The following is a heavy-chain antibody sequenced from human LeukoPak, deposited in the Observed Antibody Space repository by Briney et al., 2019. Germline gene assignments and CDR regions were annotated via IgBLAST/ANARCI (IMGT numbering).Heavy chain of an antibody. J-gene: IGHJ6*02. CDR1: GFTFSSYS. CDR3: ARDRYSSSSNYGVDV. Sequence: MTGGSLRLSCAASGFTFSSYSMNWVRQAPGKGLEWVSSISSSSSYIYYADSVKGRFTISRDNAKNSLYLQMNSLRAEDTAVYYCARDRYSSSSNYGVDVWGQGTTVTVSS. D-gene: IGHD6-6*01. CDR2: ISSSSSYI. V-gene: IGHV3-21*01.